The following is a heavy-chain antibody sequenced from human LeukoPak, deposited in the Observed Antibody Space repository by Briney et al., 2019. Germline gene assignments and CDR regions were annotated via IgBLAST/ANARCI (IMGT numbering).Heavy chain of an antibody. CDR1: GDSISIYY. Sequence: SETLSLTCTVSGDSISIYYWNWIRQPAREGLEWIGRMHHTGSTNYNPSLKSRVTMSLDTSRNQFSLKVTSVTAADTAVYYCARDFGFVEYFDFWGQGILVTVSS. D-gene: IGHD3-10*01. CDR3: ARDFGFVEYFDF. J-gene: IGHJ4*02. CDR2: MHHTGST. V-gene: IGHV4-4*07.